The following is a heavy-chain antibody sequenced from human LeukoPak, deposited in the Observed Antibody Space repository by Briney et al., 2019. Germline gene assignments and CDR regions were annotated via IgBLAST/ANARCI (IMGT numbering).Heavy chain of an antibody. D-gene: IGHD3-16*01. V-gene: IGHV4-61*01. Sequence: SETLHLTCTVSGGSVSSGSYYWSWIRQPPGKGLEWIGYIYYSGSTNYNPSLKSQVTISVDTSKNQFSLKLSSVTAADTAVYYCARDRGVMPDTFDLWGHGTMVTVSS. CDR1: GGSVSSGSYY. CDR3: ARDRGVMPDTFDL. J-gene: IGHJ3*01. CDR2: IYYSGST.